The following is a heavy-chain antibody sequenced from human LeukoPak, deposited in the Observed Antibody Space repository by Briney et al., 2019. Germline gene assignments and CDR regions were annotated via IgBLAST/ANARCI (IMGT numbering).Heavy chain of an antibody. Sequence: GGSLRLSCAASGFTFSSYEMNWVRQAPGKGLEWVSYISSRGSTIYYADSVKGRFTISRDNAKNSLYLQMNSLRAEDTAVYYCARDSSSWYRTPYFAYWGQGTLVTVSS. CDR3: ARDSSSWYRTPYFAY. CDR1: GFTFSSYE. CDR2: ISSRGSTI. J-gene: IGHJ4*02. D-gene: IGHD6-13*01. V-gene: IGHV3-48*03.